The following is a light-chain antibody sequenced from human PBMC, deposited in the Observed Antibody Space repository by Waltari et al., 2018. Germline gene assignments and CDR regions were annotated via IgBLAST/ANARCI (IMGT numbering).Light chain of an antibody. Sequence: CRASQSISNNFLVWYQLKPGQAPRLLISAASRRATGVPDRFIGSGSGTDFTLTISRLERDDFAVYYCEQYDGSVVTFGGGTKVEIK. V-gene: IGKV3-20*01. CDR1: QSISNNF. J-gene: IGKJ4*01. CDR2: AAS. CDR3: EQYDGSVVT.